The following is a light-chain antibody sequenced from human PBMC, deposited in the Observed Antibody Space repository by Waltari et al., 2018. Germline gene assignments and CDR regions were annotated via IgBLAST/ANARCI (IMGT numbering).Light chain of an antibody. CDR1: SSNIGKNY. Sequence: QSVLTQPPSASGTPGPRVTISCSGSSSNIGKNYVYWYQQRPGTAPNLLIYRNTQRPSGVPDRFSGSKSGTSASLAISGLRSEDEADYYCAAWDDSLSGVVFGGGTKLTVL. V-gene: IGLV1-47*01. J-gene: IGLJ2*01. CDR3: AAWDDSLSGVV. CDR2: RNT.